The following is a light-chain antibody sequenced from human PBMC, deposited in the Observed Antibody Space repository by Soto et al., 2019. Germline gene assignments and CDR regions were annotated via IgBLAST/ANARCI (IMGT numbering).Light chain of an antibody. CDR3: SSYAGSNIVV. J-gene: IGLJ2*01. V-gene: IGLV2-8*01. CDR2: DVS. CDR1: SSDVGGYNY. Sequence: QSALTQPPSASGSPGQSVTISSTGSSSDVGGYNYVSWYQQHPGKAPKLMIYDVSKRPSGVPDRFSGSKSGNTASLTVSGLQAEDEADYYCSSYAGSNIVVFGGGTKLTVL.